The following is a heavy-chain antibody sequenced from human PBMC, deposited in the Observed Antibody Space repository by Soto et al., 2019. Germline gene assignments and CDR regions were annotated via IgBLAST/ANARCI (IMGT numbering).Heavy chain of an antibody. D-gene: IGHD6-13*01. CDR3: ARARGMSYYYYYGMDV. CDR1: GYTFTGYY. V-gene: IGHV1-2*02. Sequence: WASVKVSCKASGYTFTGYYMHWVRQAPGQGLEWMGWINPNSGGTNYAQKFQGRVTMTRDTSISTAYMELSRLRSDDTAVYYCARARGMSYYYYYGMDVWGQGTTVTVSS. J-gene: IGHJ6*02. CDR2: INPNSGGT.